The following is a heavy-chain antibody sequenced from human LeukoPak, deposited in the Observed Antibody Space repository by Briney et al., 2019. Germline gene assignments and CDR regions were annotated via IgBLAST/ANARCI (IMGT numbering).Heavy chain of an antibody. CDR3: ARTMMSFDY. CDR2: IYYSGST. J-gene: IGHJ4*02. V-gene: IGHV4-59*08. D-gene: IGHD3-16*01. CDR1: GGSISSYY. Sequence: SETLSLTCTVSGGSISSYYWSWIRQPPGKGLEWIGYIYYSGSTNYNPSLKSRVTMSVDTSKNQFSLKLNSVTAADTAVYYCARTMMSFDYWGQGTLVTVSS.